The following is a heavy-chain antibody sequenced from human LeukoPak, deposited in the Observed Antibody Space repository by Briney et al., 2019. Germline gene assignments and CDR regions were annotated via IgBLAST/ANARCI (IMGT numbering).Heavy chain of an antibody. CDR3: ARDKLTDTPHYYDSSGYYLFDY. J-gene: IGHJ4*02. Sequence: ASVKVSCKASGYTFTGYYMHWVRQAPGQGLEWMGLINPSAASTSYAQNFQGRVTMTRDTSTSTVYMELSSLRSEDTAVYYCARDKLTDTPHYYDSSGYYLFDYWGQGTLVTVSS. CDR2: INPSAAST. V-gene: IGHV1-46*01. D-gene: IGHD3-22*01. CDR1: GYTFTGYY.